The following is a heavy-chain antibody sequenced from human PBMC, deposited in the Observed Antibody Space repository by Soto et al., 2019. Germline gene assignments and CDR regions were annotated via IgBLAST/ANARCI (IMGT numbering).Heavy chain of an antibody. J-gene: IGHJ4*02. CDR1: GGTFSSYT. D-gene: IGHD3-16*01. CDR3: ARDRSDGGENY. V-gene: IGHV1-69*08. Sequence: QVQLVQSGAEVKKPGSSVKVSCKASGGTFSSYTISWVRQAPGQGLEWMGRIIPILGIANYAQKFQGRVTITADKSTSTAYMALSSLRSEDTAVYYCARDRSDGGENYWGQGTLVTVSS. CDR2: IIPILGIA.